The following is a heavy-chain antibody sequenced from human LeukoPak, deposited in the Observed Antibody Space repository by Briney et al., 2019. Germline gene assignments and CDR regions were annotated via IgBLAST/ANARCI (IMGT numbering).Heavy chain of an antibody. D-gene: IGHD3-22*01. CDR2: ISGSGGST. CDR3: ATEVTYYYDSSGSPSFDY. CDR1: GFTFSSYA. J-gene: IGHJ4*02. V-gene: IGHV3-23*01. Sequence: GGSLRLSCAASGFTFSSYAMSWVRQAPGKGLEWVSAISGSGGSTYYAGSVKGRFTISRDNSKNTLYLQMNSLRAEDTAVYYCATEVTYYYDSSGSPSFDYWGQGTLVTVSS.